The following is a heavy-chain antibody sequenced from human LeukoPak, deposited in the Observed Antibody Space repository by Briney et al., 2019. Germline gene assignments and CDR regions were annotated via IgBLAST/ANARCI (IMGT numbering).Heavy chain of an antibody. CDR1: GYSFTSYW. D-gene: IGHD4-17*01. J-gene: IGHJ4*02. CDR3: ARHGGCTTVTTDY. V-gene: IGHV5-51*01. CDR2: IYPGDSDT. Sequence: GESLKISCKGFGYSFTSYWIGWVRQMPGKGLEWMGTIYPGDSDTRYSPSFQGQVTISADKSISTAYLQWTSLKASDSAMYYCARHGGCTTVTTDYWGQGTLVTVSS.